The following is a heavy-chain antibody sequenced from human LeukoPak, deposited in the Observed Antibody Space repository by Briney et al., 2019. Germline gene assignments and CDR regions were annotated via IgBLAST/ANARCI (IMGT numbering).Heavy chain of an antibody. D-gene: IGHD3-22*01. CDR1: GYSISRGNY. CDR2: IYHSGST. V-gene: IGHV4-38-2*01. J-gene: IGHJ4*02. CDR3: ARTSYYYDSSGYSHFDY. Sequence: SETLSLTCAVSGYSISRGNYWGWTRQPPGKGLEWIGSIYHSGSTYYNPSLKSRVTISVDTSKNQFSLKLSSVTAADTAVYYCARTSYYYDSSGYSHFDYWGQGTLVTVSS.